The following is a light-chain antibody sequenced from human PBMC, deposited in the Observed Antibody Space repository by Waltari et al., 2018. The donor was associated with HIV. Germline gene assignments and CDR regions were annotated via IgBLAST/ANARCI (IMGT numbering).Light chain of an antibody. CDR2: KSE. CDR1: SSNIGSPY. J-gene: IGLJ1*01. Sequence: QSVLTQPPSASGTPGQRVTISCSGSSSNIGSPYVSWYQQLPGTAPKLLISKSEHRPSGVPDRFSGSKSGTSASLAISGLRSEDEADYYCAAWGDSLNTYVFGTGTKVTVL. CDR3: AAWGDSLNTYV. V-gene: IGLV1-47*01.